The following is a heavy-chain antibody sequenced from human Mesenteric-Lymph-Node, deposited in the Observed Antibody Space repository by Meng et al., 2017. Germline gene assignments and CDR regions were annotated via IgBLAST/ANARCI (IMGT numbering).Heavy chain of an antibody. CDR2: IYHSGST. Sequence: QGVLERSGPGLVKPSGTLSLTCAVSGGSLSSRNWWSWVRQPPGKGLEWIGEIYHSGSTNYNPSLKSRVTISVDESKNQFSLRLSSVTAADTAVYYCARVGAYCGGDCYHPRWGQGTLVTVSS. CDR1: GGSLSSRNW. J-gene: IGHJ4*02. D-gene: IGHD2-21*02. CDR3: ARVGAYCGGDCYHPR. V-gene: IGHV4-4*02.